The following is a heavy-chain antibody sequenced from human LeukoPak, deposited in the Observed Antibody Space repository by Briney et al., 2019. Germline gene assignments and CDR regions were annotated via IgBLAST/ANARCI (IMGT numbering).Heavy chain of an antibody. J-gene: IGHJ6*03. CDR3: AREFYYYMDV. V-gene: IGHV4-59*01. CDR1: GGSFSGYY. CDR2: IYYSGST. Sequence: SETLSLTCAVYGGSFSGYYWSWIRQPPGKGLEWIGYIYYSGSTNYNPSLKSRVTISVDTSKNQFSLKLSSVTAADTAVYYCAREFYYYMDVWGKGTTVTVSS.